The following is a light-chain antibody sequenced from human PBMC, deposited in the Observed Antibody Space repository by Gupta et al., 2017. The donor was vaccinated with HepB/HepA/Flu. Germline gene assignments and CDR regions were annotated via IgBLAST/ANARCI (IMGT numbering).Light chain of an antibody. CDR1: RDISNY. Sequence: DIQMTQSPSSLSASVGDRVTITCQANRDISNYLNWYQQKPGKAPKLLIYDASILETGVPSRFSGSGSGTDFTFTINSLQPEDTATYYCQHYDNLPKYTFGQGTKMEI. CDR3: QHYDNLPKYT. CDR2: DAS. V-gene: IGKV1-33*01. J-gene: IGKJ2*01.